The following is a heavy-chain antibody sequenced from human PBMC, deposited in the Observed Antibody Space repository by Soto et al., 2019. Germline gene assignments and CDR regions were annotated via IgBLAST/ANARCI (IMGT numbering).Heavy chain of an antibody. Sequence: SETLSLTCAVSGDSINTDYYWSWIRQPPGKGLEWIGHIYYTGGTFYSPFLKSRLALSVDTSKNQFSLKLSSVTAADTAVYYCARSPRGGRYIVLMVYASRSAFDIWGQGTMVTVSS. D-gene: IGHD2-8*01. CDR1: GDSINTDYY. J-gene: IGHJ3*02. V-gene: IGHV4-30-4*02. CDR3: ARSPRGGRYIVLMVYASRSAFDI. CDR2: IYYTGGT.